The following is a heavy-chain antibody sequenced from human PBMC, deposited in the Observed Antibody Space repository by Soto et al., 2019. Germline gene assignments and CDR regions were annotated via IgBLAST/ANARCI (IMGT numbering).Heavy chain of an antibody. J-gene: IGHJ3*02. CDR1: GGTFSSYA. Sequence: QVQLVQSGAEVKKPGSSVKVSCKASGGTFSSYAISWVRQAPGQGLEWMGGIIPIFGTANYAQKFQGRVTITEDKSTSTAYMELSSLRSEDTALYYCASVLAYCGGDCYSDAFDIWGQGTMVTVSS. CDR2: IIPIFGTA. V-gene: IGHV1-69*06. D-gene: IGHD2-21*02. CDR3: ASVLAYCGGDCYSDAFDI.